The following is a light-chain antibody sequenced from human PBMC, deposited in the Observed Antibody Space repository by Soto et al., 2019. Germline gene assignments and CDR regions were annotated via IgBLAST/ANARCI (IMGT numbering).Light chain of an antibody. CDR1: QSVSSSF. J-gene: IGKJ5*01. V-gene: IGKV3D-20*02. Sequence: EIVLTQSPGTLSFSRGERATLSCRASQSVSSSFLAWYQQKPGQAPRLLIYAASNRATGIPARFSGSGSGTDFTLTISSLEPEDFAVYYCQQRSNWPPKITFGQGTRLEIK. CDR2: AAS. CDR3: QQRSNWPPKIT.